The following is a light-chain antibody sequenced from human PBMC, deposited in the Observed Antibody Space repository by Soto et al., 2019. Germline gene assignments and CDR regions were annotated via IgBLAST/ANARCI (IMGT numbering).Light chain of an antibody. CDR1: SSDVGGYNF. J-gene: IGLJ1*01. Sequence: QSVLTQPASVSWSPGQSITISCTGTSSDVGGYNFVSWFQHHPGKAPKVMIYEVSNRPSGVSNRFSGSKSGNTASLTISGLQAEDEADYYCTSYTSSSIFYVFGTGTKVTVL. CDR3: TSYTSSSIFYV. CDR2: EVS. V-gene: IGLV2-14*01.